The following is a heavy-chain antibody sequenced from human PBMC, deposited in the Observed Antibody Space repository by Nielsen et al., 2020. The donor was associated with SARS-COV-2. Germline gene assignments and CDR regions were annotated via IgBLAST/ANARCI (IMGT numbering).Heavy chain of an antibody. CDR1: GFTFSSYE. Sequence: GGSLRLSCAASGFTFSSYEMNWVRQAPGKGLEWVSYISSSGSTIYYADSVKGRFSISRDNSKNTLYLQMNSLRAEDTALYYCAKEGNSGSDYDHWGQGTLVTVSS. CDR2: ISSSGSTI. V-gene: IGHV3-48*03. CDR3: AKEGNSGSDYDH. J-gene: IGHJ5*02. D-gene: IGHD1-26*01.